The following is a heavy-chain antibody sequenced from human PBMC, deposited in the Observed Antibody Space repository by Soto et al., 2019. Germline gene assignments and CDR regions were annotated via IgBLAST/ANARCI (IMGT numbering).Heavy chain of an antibody. V-gene: IGHV3-23*01. CDR2: VSASGSHT. CDR3: AKGRYCSSSSCYTNWFGP. CDR1: GFTFSSYA. Sequence: GGSLRLSCAASGFTFSSYAMSWVRQAPGKGLEWVSVVSASGSHTYYADSVKGRFTISRDNSKNTLSLQMSSLRAEDTAVYYCAKGRYCSSSSCYTNWFGPWGQGTLVTVSS. D-gene: IGHD2-2*02. J-gene: IGHJ5*02.